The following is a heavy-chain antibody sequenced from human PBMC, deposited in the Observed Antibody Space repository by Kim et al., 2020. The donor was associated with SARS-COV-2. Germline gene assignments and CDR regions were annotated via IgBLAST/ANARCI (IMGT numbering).Heavy chain of an antibody. CDR2: RRNT. V-gene: IGHV3-11*05. Sequence: RRNTNYDDSVKGRFTISRDTDKNSLYLEMNSLRADDTAVYYCARGYGDYGYWGQGTLVTVSS. J-gene: IGHJ4*02. CDR3: ARGYGDYGY. D-gene: IGHD4-17*01.